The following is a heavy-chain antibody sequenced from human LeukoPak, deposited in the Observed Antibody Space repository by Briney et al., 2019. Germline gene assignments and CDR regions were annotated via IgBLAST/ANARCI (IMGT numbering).Heavy chain of an antibody. V-gene: IGHV3-11*06. D-gene: IGHD3-9*01. CDR1: GFTFSDYY. CDR3: ARGGVGYFDWLLFDY. J-gene: IGHJ4*02. CDR2: ISSSSSYT. Sequence: GGSLRLSCAASGFTFSDYYVSWIRQAPGKGLEWVSYISSSSSYTNYADSVKGRFTISRDNAKNSLYLQMNSLRAEDTAVYYCARGGVGYFDWLLFDYWGQGTLVTVSS.